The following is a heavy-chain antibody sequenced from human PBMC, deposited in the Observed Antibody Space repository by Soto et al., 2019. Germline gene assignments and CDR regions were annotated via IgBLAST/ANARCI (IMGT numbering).Heavy chain of an antibody. CDR1: GYTFSASA. CDR2: IHAGNGDT. Sequence: ASVKVSCKASGYTFSASAMHWVRQAPGQRLEWMGWIHAGNGDTKYSQRFQGRVTITRDTSATTAYMELSSLTYEDTAVYYCARSLRMAASPAYFDFCGQGTPVTVSS. CDR3: ARSLRMAASPAYFDF. D-gene: IGHD6-6*01. J-gene: IGHJ4*02. V-gene: IGHV1-3*01.